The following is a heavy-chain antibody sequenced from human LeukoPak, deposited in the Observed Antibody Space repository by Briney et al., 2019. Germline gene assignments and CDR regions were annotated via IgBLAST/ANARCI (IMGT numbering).Heavy chain of an antibody. Sequence: ASVKVSFKASGYTFTSFVINWVRQAPGQGLEWMGWISAYNGNTSYTQNLQGRVTMTTDTSTSTAYMELRSLRSDDTAVYYCARDFKVRGEVQLYGMDVWGQGTTVTVSS. J-gene: IGHJ6*02. V-gene: IGHV1-18*01. CDR1: GYTFTSFV. CDR3: ARDFKVRGEVQLYGMDV. CDR2: ISAYNGNT. D-gene: IGHD4-17*01.